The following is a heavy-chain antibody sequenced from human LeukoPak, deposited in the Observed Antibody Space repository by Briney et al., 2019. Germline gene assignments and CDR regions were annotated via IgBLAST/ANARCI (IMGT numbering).Heavy chain of an antibody. Sequence: ASVKVSCKASGYTFTTYYIHWVRQAPGPGLEWMGMINPSGGSTSYAQKFQGRVTMTRDTSTSTVYMELSSLRSEDTAVYYCARDQAEDLYDRSGYYPWGQGTQVTVSS. CDR2: INPSGGST. CDR1: GYTFTTYY. V-gene: IGHV1-46*01. D-gene: IGHD3-22*01. CDR3: ARDQAEDLYDRSGYYP. J-gene: IGHJ5*02.